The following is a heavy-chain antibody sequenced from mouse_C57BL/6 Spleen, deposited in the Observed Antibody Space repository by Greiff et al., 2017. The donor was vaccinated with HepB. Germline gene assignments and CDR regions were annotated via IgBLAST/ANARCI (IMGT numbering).Heavy chain of an antibody. J-gene: IGHJ2*01. CDR1: GFTFSDYG. D-gene: IGHD1-1*01. CDR2: ISSGSSTI. Sequence: ESGGGLVKPGGSLKLSCAASGFTFSDYGMHWVRQAPEKGLEWVAYISSGSSTIYYADTVKGRFTISRDNAKNTLFLQMTSLRSEDTAMYYCARRTVVARYYFDYWGQGTTLTVSS. CDR3: ARRTVVARYYFDY. V-gene: IGHV5-17*01.